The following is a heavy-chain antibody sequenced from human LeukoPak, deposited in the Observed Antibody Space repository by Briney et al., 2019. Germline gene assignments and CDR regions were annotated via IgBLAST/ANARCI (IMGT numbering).Heavy chain of an antibody. V-gene: IGHV1-69*01. J-gene: IGHJ4*02. CDR1: GGTFSSYA. Sequence: ASVKVSCKASGGTFSSYAISWVRQAPGQGLEWMGGIIPIFGTANYAQKFQGRVTITADESTSTAYMELSSLRSEDTAVYYCARHIAARGAGFAYWGQGTLVTVSS. CDR2: IIPIFGTA. CDR3: ARHIAARGAGFAY. D-gene: IGHD6-6*01.